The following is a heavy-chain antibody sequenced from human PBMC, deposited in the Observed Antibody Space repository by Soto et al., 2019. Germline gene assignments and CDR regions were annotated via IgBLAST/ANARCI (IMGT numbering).Heavy chain of an antibody. CDR2: IWYDGSNK. D-gene: IGHD6-6*01. CDR1: GFTFSSYG. CDR3: ARGHSSSSSAFDI. Sequence: VQLVESGGGVVQPGRSLRLSCAASGFTFSSYGMHWVRQAPGKGLEWVAVIWYDGSNKYYADSVKGRFTISRDNSKNTLYLQMNSLRAEDTAVYYCARGHSSSSSAFDIWGQGTMVTVSS. V-gene: IGHV3-33*01. J-gene: IGHJ3*02.